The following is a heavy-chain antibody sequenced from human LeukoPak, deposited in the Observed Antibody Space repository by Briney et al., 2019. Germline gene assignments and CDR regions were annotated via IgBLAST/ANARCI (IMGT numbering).Heavy chain of an antibody. J-gene: IGHJ4*02. CDR3: AKPFDPLGYYFDY. D-gene: IGHD7-27*01. CDR1: GFTFSSYG. Sequence: GRSLRLSCAASGFTFSSYGMHWVRQAPGKGLEWVAVISYDGSNKYYADSVKGRFTISRDNSKNTLYLQMNSLRAEDTAVYYCAKPFDPLGYYFDYWGQGTLVTVSS. V-gene: IGHV3-30*18. CDR2: ISYDGSNK.